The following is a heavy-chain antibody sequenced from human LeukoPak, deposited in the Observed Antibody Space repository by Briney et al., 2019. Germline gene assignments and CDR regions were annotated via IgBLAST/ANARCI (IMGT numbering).Heavy chain of an antibody. J-gene: IGHJ4*02. D-gene: IGHD1-26*01. V-gene: IGHV3-64D*09. Sequence: PGGSLRLSCSASGFTFSSYGMHWVRQAPGKGLEYVSGISNKGGSTYYADSVKGRFTISRGNSKNTLHLQMSRLRADDTAVYYCVKSGTWADFDYWGQGTLVTVSS. CDR2: ISNKGGST. CDR3: VKSGTWADFDY. CDR1: GFTFSSYG.